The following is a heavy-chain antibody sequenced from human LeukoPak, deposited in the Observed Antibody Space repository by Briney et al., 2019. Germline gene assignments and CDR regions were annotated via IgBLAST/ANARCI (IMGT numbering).Heavy chain of an antibody. D-gene: IGHD5-18*01. J-gene: IGHJ4*02. Sequence: GGSLRLSCAASGFTFSSYAMSWVRQAPGKGLEWVSAISGSGGSTYYADSVKGRFTISRDNSKNTLYLQMNGLRAEDTAVYYCAKEGGTLLIQLWPLWDWGQGTLVTVSS. CDR2: ISGSGGST. CDR3: AKEGGTLLIQLWPLWD. V-gene: IGHV3-23*01. CDR1: GFTFSSYA.